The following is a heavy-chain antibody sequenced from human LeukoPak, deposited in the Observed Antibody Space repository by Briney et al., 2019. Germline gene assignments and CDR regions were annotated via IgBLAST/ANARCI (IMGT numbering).Heavy chain of an antibody. V-gene: IGHV3-53*01. J-gene: IGHJ6*03. Sequence: GGSLRLSCAASGVTVSSNYMSWVRQAPGKGLEWVSVMYSGGSTYYADSVKGRFTISRDNSKNTLYLQMNSLRAEDTAVYYCARESGSGDYPYYYYYMDVWGKGTTVTVSS. CDR1: GVTVSSNY. CDR3: ARESGSGDYPYYYYYMDV. D-gene: IGHD4-17*01. CDR2: MYSGGST.